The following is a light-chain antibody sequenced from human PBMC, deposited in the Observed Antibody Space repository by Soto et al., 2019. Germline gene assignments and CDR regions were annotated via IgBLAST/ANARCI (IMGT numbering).Light chain of an antibody. CDR2: SNY. V-gene: IGLV1-44*01. Sequence: QSVLTQPPSASGTPGQGVTISCSGSSSNIGSNTVNWYQHLPGTAPKLLIFSNYQRPSGVPDRFSGSKSGTSASLAISRLQSEDEADYFCAAWDDSLHGPVFGGATKLPVL. CDR1: SSNIGSNT. J-gene: IGLJ2*01. CDR3: AAWDDSLHGPV.